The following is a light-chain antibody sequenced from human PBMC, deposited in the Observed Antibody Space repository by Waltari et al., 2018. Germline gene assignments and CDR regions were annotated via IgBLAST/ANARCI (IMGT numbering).Light chain of an antibody. V-gene: IGLV1-47*01. CDR1: SSNIGSYY. J-gene: IGLJ2*01. CDR3: AAWDDSLSGVL. CDR2: KNN. Sequence: QSVLTQPPSASGTPGQRVTISCSGSSSNIGSYYVNWYQQLPRTAPKLLTYKNNHRPSGVPDLFSGSKSGTSASLAISGLRSEDEADYYCAAWDDSLSGVLFGGGTKLTVL.